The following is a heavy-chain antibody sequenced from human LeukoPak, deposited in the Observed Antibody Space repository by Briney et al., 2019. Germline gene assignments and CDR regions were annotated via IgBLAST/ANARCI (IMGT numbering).Heavy chain of an antibody. Sequence: GGSLRLSCAASGFTVSSNYMSWVRQAPGKGLEWVSVIYSGGSTYYADSVKGRFTISRDNAKNSLYLQMNSLRAEDTAVYYCTRAVPAAITPRGYWGQGTLVTVSS. V-gene: IGHV3-66*01. CDR3: TRAVPAAITPRGY. D-gene: IGHD2-2*02. CDR1: GFTVSSNY. J-gene: IGHJ4*02. CDR2: IYSGGST.